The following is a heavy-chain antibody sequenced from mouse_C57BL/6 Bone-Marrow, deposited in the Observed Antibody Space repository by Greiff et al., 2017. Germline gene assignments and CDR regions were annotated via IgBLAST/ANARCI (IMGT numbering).Heavy chain of an antibody. CDR3: TEDWYFDF. CDR1: GFTFSNYW. V-gene: IGHV6-3*01. CDR2: IRLKSDNYAT. J-gene: IGHJ1*03. Sequence: EVKLVESGGGLVQPGGSMKLSCVASGFTFSNYWMNWVRQSLEKGLEWVAQIRLKSDNYATHYSVSVKGRFTISRDDSKSSVYLQMNNLRAEDTGIYYCTEDWYFDFWGTGTTVTVSS.